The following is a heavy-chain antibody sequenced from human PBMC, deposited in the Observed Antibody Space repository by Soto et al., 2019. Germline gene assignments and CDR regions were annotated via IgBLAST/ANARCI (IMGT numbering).Heavy chain of an antibody. CDR1: GFTVSSYG. CDR3: ARAQGGAFDI. Sequence: QVQLVESGGGVVQPGRSLRLSCAASGFTVSSYGMHWVRQAPGKGLEWVAVISRDGGTKYYADSVKGRFTISRDNANNTLDLQMSSLRADDTAVYYCARAQGGAFDIWGRGTMVTVSS. V-gene: IGHV3-30*03. D-gene: IGHD3-16*01. CDR2: ISRDGGTK. J-gene: IGHJ3*02.